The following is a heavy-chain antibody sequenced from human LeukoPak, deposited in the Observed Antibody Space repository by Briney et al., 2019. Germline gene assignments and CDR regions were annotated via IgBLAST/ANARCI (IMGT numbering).Heavy chain of an antibody. J-gene: IGHJ3*02. D-gene: IGHD3-10*01. CDR1: GGTFSSYA. CDR3: AREMHYGFGEGLGAFDI. Sequence: SVKVSCKASGGTFSSYAISWVRQAPGQGLEWMGRIIPILGIANYAQKFQGRVTITADKSTSTAYMELRSLRSDDTAVYYCAREMHYGFGEGLGAFDIWGQGTMVTVSS. V-gene: IGHV1-69*04. CDR2: IIPILGIA.